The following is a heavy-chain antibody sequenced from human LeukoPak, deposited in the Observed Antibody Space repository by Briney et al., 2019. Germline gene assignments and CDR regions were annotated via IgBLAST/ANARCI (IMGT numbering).Heavy chain of an antibody. D-gene: IGHD5-12*01. CDR3: ARGYSGYFYY. J-gene: IGHJ4*02. V-gene: IGHV3-74*01. Sequence: GGSLRLSCAASGFTFSRYWMEWVRQAPGKGLVWVSRIDGDGSSTNYADSVKGRFTISRDNAKNTLYLQMNSLRAEDTAVYYCARGYSGYFYYWGQGTLVTVSS. CDR2: IDGDGSST. CDR1: GFTFSRYW.